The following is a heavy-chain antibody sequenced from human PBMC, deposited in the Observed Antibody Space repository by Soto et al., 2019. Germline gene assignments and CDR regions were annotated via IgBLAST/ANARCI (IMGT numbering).Heavy chain of an antibody. D-gene: IGHD3-10*01. CDR3: AKDKGGVRANYYYYGMDV. J-gene: IGHJ6*02. Sequence: GGSLRLSCAASGFTFSSYGMHWVRQAPGKGLEWVAVISYDGSNKYYTDSVKGRFTTSRDNSKNTLYLQMNSLRAEDTAVYYCAKDKGGVRANYYYYGMDVWGQGTTVTVSS. CDR2: ISYDGSNK. CDR1: GFTFSSYG. V-gene: IGHV3-30*18.